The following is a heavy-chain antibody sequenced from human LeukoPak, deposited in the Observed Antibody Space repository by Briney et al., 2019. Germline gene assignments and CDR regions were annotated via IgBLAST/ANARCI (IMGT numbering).Heavy chain of an antibody. J-gene: IGHJ3*02. D-gene: IGHD1-26*01. V-gene: IGHV5-51*01. CDR3: GRHQHSGSYGAFDI. CDR2: IYPGDSDT. Sequence: GESLKISCKGSGYAFTSYWIGWLRQMPGKGLEWMGIIYPGDSDTRYSPSFQGQVTISADKSITTAYLQWSSLKASDTAMYYCGRHQHSGSYGAFDIWGQGTMVTVSS. CDR1: GYAFTSYW.